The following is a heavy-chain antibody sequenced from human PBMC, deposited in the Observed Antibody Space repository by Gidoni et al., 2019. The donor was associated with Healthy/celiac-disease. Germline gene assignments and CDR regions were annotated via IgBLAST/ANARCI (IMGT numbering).Heavy chain of an antibody. V-gene: IGHV4-34*01. Sequence: VQLQQWGAGLLKPSEPLYLTCAVYGGSFRGYYSNWTRQPPGKGLEWMVEINHSGSTNYNPSLKSRVTISVDTSKNQFSLKLSSVTAADTAVYYCARGGTDSSSWYHNYYYYDGMDVWGKGTTVTVSS. J-gene: IGHJ6*04. CDR2: INHSGST. CDR3: ARGGTDSSSWYHNYYYYDGMDV. CDR1: GGSFRGYY. D-gene: IGHD6-13*01.